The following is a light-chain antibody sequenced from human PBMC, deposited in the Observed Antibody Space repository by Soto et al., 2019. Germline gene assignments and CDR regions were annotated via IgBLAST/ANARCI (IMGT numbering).Light chain of an antibody. CDR3: QQRSNWPYT. CDR1: QSVSSY. Sequence: EIVLTQSPATLSLSPGERATLSCRASQSVSSYLGWYQQKPGQPPRLLIYDTSNRATGIPARFSGSGSGTDFTLTISSLEPEDFAVYYCQQRSNWPYTFGQGTKLEIK. CDR2: DTS. V-gene: IGKV3-11*01. J-gene: IGKJ2*01.